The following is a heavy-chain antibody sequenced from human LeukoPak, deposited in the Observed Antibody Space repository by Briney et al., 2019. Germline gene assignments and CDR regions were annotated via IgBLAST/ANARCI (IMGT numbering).Heavy chain of an antibody. V-gene: IGHV4-39*01. D-gene: IGHD3-10*01. CDR3: ARHQRKLLWFGEFTYYFDY. CDR2: IYYSGST. J-gene: IGHJ4*02. CDR1: GGSISSSSYY. Sequence: SETLSLTCTVSGGSISSSSYYWGWIRQPPGKGLEWIGSIYYSGSTYYNPSLKSRVTISVDTSKNQFSLKLSSVTAADTAVYYCARHQRKLLWFGEFTYYFDYWGQGTLVTVSS.